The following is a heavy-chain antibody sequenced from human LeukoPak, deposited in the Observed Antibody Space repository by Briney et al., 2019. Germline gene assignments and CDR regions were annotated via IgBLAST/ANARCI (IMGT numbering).Heavy chain of an antibody. CDR2: IYYSGST. CDR1: GGSISSSSYY. CDR3: AREQALITMIVVVSNNWFDP. V-gene: IGHV4-39*07. Sequence: SETLSLTCTVSGGSISSSSYYWGWIRQPPGKGLEWIGSIYYSGSTYYNPSLKSRVTISVDTSKNQFSLKLSSVTAADTAVYYCAREQALITMIVVVSNNWFDPWGQGTLVTVSS. D-gene: IGHD3-22*01. J-gene: IGHJ5*02.